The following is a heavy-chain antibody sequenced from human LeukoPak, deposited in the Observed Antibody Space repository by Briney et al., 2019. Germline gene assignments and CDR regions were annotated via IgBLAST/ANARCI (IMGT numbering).Heavy chain of an antibody. CDR1: GFTFSSYE. CDR3: ASAYSSSWYYY. D-gene: IGHD6-13*01. V-gene: IGHV3-48*03. J-gene: IGHJ4*02. Sequence: GGSLRLSCAASGFTFSSYEMNWVRQAPGKGLEWVSYISSSGSTIYYADSVKGRFTISRDNAKNSLYLQMSSLRAEDTAVYYCASAYSSSWYYYWGQGTLVTVSS. CDR2: ISSSGSTI.